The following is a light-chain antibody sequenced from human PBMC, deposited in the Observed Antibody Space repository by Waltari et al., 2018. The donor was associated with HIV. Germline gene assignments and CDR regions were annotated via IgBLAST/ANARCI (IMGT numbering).Light chain of an antibody. J-gene: IGKJ2*01. V-gene: IGKV1-33*01. CDR3: QQFDDQPPYT. CDR2: DAS. Sequence: DIQMTQSPSSLSASVGDRVTISCQASRDISNYLHWYQVKPGEAPKLLIYDASNLQTGVPSRFSASGSGTHFNFTISSLQPDDIATYFCQQFDDQPPYTFGQGTKLDIK. CDR1: RDISNY.